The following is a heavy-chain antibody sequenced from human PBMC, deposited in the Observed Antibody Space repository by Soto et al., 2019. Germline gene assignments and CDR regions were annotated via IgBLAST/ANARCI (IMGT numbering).Heavy chain of an antibody. D-gene: IGHD1-1*01. CDR1: GYTFTSYG. CDR3: ARGRYGDY. Sequence: QVHLVQSGAVVKKPGASVKVSCKASGYTFTSYGITWVRQAPGQGLEWMGWISAHNGNTDYAQKLQGRVIVTRDTSTSTAYMELRSLISDDTVVYYCARGRYGDYWGQGALVTVSS. J-gene: IGHJ4*02. V-gene: IGHV1-18*01. CDR2: ISAHNGNT.